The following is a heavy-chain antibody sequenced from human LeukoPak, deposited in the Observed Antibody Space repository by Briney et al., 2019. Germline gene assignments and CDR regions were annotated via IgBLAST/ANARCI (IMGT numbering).Heavy chain of an antibody. CDR1: GGSISSGSYY. D-gene: IGHD6-19*01. J-gene: IGHJ1*01. CDR3: ARGGWYPESFQH. CDR2: IYYSGST. V-gene: IGHV4-39*07. Sequence: SETLSLTCTVSGGSISSGSYYWGWIRQPPGKGLEYIGSIYYSGSTNYNPSLKSRVTISVDTSKNQFSLKLSSVTAADTAVYYCARGGWYPESFQHWGQGALVTVSS.